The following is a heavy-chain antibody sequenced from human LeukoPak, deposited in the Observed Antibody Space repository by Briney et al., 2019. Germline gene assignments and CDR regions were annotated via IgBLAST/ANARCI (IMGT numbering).Heavy chain of an antibody. CDR2: ISSSSSYI. CDR1: GFTFSSYS. V-gene: IGHV3-21*01. Sequence: GGSLRLSCAASGFTFSSYSMNWVRQAPGKGLEWVSSISSSSSYIYYADSVKGRFTISRDNAKNSLHLQMNSLRAEDTAVYYRASPGRVVVAATSFDYWGQGTLVTVSS. J-gene: IGHJ4*02. D-gene: IGHD2-15*01. CDR3: ASPGRVVVAATSFDY.